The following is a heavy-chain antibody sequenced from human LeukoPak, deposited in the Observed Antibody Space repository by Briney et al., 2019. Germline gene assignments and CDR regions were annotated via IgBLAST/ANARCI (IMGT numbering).Heavy chain of an antibody. J-gene: IGHJ4*02. CDR2: IYSGGST. Sequence: AGGSLRLSCAASGFTVSSNYMSWVRQAPGKGLEWVSVIYSGGSTYYADSVKGRFTISRDNSKNTLYLQMNSLRAEDTAVYYCARGPSRGSMVYWGQGTLVTVSS. V-gene: IGHV3-66*01. CDR1: GFTVSSNY. CDR3: ARGPSRGSMVY. D-gene: IGHD2-2*01.